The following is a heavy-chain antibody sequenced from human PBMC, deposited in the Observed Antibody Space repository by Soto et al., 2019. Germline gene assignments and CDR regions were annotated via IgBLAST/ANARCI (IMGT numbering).Heavy chain of an antibody. J-gene: IGHJ5*02. V-gene: IGHV1-18*01. CDR1: GYSFTSYG. Sequence: XSVKVSCKASGYSFTSYGIIWVRQAPGQGLEWMGWISAYNGNTNYAQKLQGRVTMTTDTSTSTAYMELRSLRSDDTAVYYCARDLGGSGWHSPSNWFDPWGQGTLVTVSS. CDR3: ARDLGGSGWHSPSNWFDP. CDR2: ISAYNGNT. D-gene: IGHD6-19*01.